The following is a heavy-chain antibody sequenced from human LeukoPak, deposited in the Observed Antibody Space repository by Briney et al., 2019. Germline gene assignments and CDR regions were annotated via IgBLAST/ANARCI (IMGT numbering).Heavy chain of an antibody. J-gene: IGHJ4*02. CDR2: IRYDGSRK. V-gene: IGHV3-30*02. CDR1: GFIFSSYG. D-gene: IGHD3-22*01. CDR3: AKLSSGYYYFSRYFDY. Sequence: GGSLRLSCAASGFIFSSYGMHWVRQAPDKGLEWVAFIRYDGSRKYYADSVKGRFTISRDNAKNSLYLQMNSLRAEDTAVYYCAKLSSGYYYFSRYFDYWGQGTLVTVSS.